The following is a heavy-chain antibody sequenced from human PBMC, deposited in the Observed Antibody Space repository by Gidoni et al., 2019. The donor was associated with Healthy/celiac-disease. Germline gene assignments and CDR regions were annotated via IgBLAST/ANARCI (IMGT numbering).Heavy chain of an antibody. D-gene: IGHD5-12*01. CDR3: AKDRGYSGYDSQYYFDY. J-gene: IGHJ4*02. Sequence: EVQLLESGGGLVQPGGSLRLSCAASGFTFSSYAMSWVRQAPGKGLEWVSAISGSGGSTYYADSVKGRFTISRDNSKNTLYLQMNSLRAEDTAVYYCAKDRGYSGYDSQYYFDYWGQGTLVTVSS. V-gene: IGHV3-23*01. CDR1: GFTFSSYA. CDR2: ISGSGGST.